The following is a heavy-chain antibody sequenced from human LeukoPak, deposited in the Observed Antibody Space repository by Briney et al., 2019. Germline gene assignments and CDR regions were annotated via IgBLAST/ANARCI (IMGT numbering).Heavy chain of an antibody. V-gene: IGHV3-30*18. CDR2: ISYDGSNK. D-gene: IGHD2/OR15-2a*01. CDR3: AKDAPLLPFDY. J-gene: IGHJ4*02. CDR1: GFTFSSYG. Sequence: GGSLRLSCAASGFTFSSYGMHWVRQAPGKGLEWVAVISYDGSNKYYADSVKGRFTISRGNSKNTLYLQMNSLRAEDTAVYYCAKDAPLLPFDYWGQGTLVTVSS.